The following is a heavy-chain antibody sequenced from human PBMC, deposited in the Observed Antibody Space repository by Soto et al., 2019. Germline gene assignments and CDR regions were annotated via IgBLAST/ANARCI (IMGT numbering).Heavy chain of an antibody. V-gene: IGHV3-23*01. CDR1: GFTFSSYA. CDR2: ISGDGGNT. CDR3: AKVICGSSLLLCSDGLDV. D-gene: IGHD6-13*01. J-gene: IGHJ6*02. Sequence: EVQLLESGGGLVQPGGSLRLSCAASGFTFSSYAVSWVRQAPGKGLQWVSAISGDGGNTYYADSVKGRFTISRDNFKNTLYLQMNSLRAEDTAVYYCAKVICGSSLLLCSDGLDVWGQGTTVTVSS.